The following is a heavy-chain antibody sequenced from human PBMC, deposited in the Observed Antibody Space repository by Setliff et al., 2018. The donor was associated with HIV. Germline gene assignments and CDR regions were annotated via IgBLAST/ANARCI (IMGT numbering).Heavy chain of an antibody. CDR1: GYTFTSYD. D-gene: IGHD2-21*02. J-gene: IGHJ3*02. V-gene: IGHV1-8*02. CDR2: MNPNSGNT. CDR3: ARIYCGGDCYPPNDAFDI. Sequence: ASVKVSCKASGYTFTSYDINWVRQATGQGLEWMGWMNPNSGNTGYAQKFQGRVTMTRNTSISTAYMELSSLRSEDTAVYYCARIYCGGDCYPPNDAFDIWGQGTMVTVS.